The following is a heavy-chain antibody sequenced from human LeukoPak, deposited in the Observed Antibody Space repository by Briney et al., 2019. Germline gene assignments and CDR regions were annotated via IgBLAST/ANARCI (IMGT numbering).Heavy chain of an antibody. CDR3: ARGWGPWYFEL. V-gene: IGHV4-34*01. CDR1: GGSFSGYY. CDR2: INHSGST. J-gene: IGHJ2*01. Sequence: PSETLSLTCAGYGGSFSGYYWSWIRQPPGKGLEWIGEINHSGSTNYNPSLKSRVTISVDTSKNQFSLKLSSVTAADTAVYYCARGWGPWYFELWGRGTLVTVSS. D-gene: IGHD3-16*01.